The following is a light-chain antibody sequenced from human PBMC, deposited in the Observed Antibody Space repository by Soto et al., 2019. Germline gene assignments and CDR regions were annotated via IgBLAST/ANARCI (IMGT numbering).Light chain of an antibody. CDR2: DDN. CDR1: GSNVGNHY. V-gene: IGLV1-51*01. Sequence: QSVLTQPPSVSAAPGQKVTISCAGSGSNVGNHYVSWYQQLPGTAPKLLIYDDNKRPSGIPDRFCGSKSATSATLGITGLQTGDEADYYCGAWDDGLSAYVFGPGTKLTVL. J-gene: IGLJ1*01. CDR3: GAWDDGLSAYV.